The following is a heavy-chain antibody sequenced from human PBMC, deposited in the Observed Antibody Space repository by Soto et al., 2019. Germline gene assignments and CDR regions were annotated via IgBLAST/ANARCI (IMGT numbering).Heavy chain of an antibody. V-gene: IGHV3-23*01. CDR1: GFTFSSYS. J-gene: IGHJ4*02. CDR3: AKKFRSGWYPFDY. Sequence: GGSLRLSCAASGFTFSSYSMNWVRQAPGKGLEWVSYISSSGVTTYYGDSVKGRFTVSRDNSKNTLYLQMNSLRAEDTAVYYCAKKFRSGWYPFDYWGQGSLVTVSS. D-gene: IGHD6-19*01. CDR2: ISSSGVTT.